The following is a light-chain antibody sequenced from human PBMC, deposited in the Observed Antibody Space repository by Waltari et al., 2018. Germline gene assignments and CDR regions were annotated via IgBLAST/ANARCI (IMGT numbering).Light chain of an antibody. V-gene: IGKV2-28*01. CDR2: LGS. J-gene: IGKJ4*01. Sequence: DIVMTQSPRSLPVIPGESASISCRSSQSLLYRNGFNYVDWYLQKPGQSPQLLIYLGSYRASGVPDRFSGSVSGTDFTLKISRVEADDFGVYYCMQSLQTPLTFGGGTKVEIE. CDR3: MQSLQTPLT. CDR1: QSLLYRNGFNY.